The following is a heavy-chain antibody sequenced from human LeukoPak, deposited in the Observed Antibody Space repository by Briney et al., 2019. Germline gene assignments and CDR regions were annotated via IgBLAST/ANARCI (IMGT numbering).Heavy chain of an antibody. CDR1: GFTFSRYG. V-gene: IGHV3-33*01. Sequence: PGRSLRLSCAASGFTFSRYGMHWVRQAPGKGLEWVAVVWYDGSNKDYADSVKGRFTISRDNSKNTLYLQINSLSVEDTAVYYCARVTMVAAASYNWFVPWGQGPLVTVSS. CDR2: VWYDGSNK. J-gene: IGHJ5*02. D-gene: IGHD2-15*01. CDR3: ARVTMVAAASYNWFVP.